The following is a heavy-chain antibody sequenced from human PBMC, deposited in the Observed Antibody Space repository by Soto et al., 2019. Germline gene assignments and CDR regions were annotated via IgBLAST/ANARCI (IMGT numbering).Heavy chain of an antibody. V-gene: IGHV4-4*02. CDR3: ARYNAASGTYYFDY. Sequence: SETLSLTCAVSGDSVSSRFWWSWVRQSPGKGLEWIGEIYHSGSANYNPSLKSRVTMSVDNSKNRFSLKLNSVTAADTAVYYCARYNAASGTYYFDYWGQGTLVTV. D-gene: IGHD6-13*01. J-gene: IGHJ4*02. CDR2: IYHSGSA. CDR1: GDSVSSRFW.